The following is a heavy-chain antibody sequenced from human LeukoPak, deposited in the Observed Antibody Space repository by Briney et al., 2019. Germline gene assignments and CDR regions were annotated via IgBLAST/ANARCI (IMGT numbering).Heavy chain of an antibody. V-gene: IGHV4-39*01. Sequence: SGTLSLTCTVSGGSISSSSYHWGWIRQPPGKGLEWIGSIYYTGTTYYNPSLKSRVTISVDTSKNQFSLKVSSLTAADTAVYYCATTYGYTRGGYDYWGQGTLVTVSS. CDR2: IYYTGTT. CDR3: ATTYGYTRGGYDY. D-gene: IGHD2-2*02. J-gene: IGHJ4*02. CDR1: GGSISSSSYH.